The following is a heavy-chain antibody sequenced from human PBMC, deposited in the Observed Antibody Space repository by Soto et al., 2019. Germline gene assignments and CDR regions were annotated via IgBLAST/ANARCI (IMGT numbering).Heavy chain of an antibody. V-gene: IGHV5-10-1*01. CDR1: GYSFTSYW. Sequence: PGESLKISCKGSGYSFTSYWISWVRQMPGKGLEWMGRIDPSDSYTNYSPSFQGHVTISADKSISTAYLQWSSLKASDTAMCYCARQQMVVAATTIFDYWGQGTLVTVSS. J-gene: IGHJ4*02. D-gene: IGHD2-15*01. CDR2: IDPSDSYT. CDR3: ARQQMVVAATTIFDY.